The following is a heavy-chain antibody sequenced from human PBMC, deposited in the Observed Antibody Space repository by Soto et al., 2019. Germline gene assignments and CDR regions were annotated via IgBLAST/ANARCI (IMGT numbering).Heavy chain of an antibody. V-gene: IGHV3-13*01. D-gene: IGHD3-9*01. CDR1: GFTFSSYD. J-gene: IGHJ6*02. CDR2: IGTAGDT. CDR3: ARGPSILTGYYYYSYCMDV. Sequence: GGSLRISCAASGFTFSSYDMHWVRQATGKGLEWVSAIGTAGDTYYPGSVKGRFTISRENAKNSLYLQMNSLRAGDKAVYYCARGPSILTGYYYYSYCMDVWGQGTTVTVSS.